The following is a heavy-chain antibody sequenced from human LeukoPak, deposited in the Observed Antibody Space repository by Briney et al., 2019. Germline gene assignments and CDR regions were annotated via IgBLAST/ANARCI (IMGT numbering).Heavy chain of an antibody. Sequence: GGSLRLSCAASGFTFSSYWMSWVRQAPGKGLEWVANIKQDGSEKYYVDSVKGRFTISRDNAKNSLYLQMNSLRAEDTAVYYCARESIFGDYVWGSYLPHYFDYWGQGTLVTVSS. D-gene: IGHD3-16*01. CDR2: IKQDGSEK. CDR1: GFTFSSYW. V-gene: IGHV3-7*01. J-gene: IGHJ4*02. CDR3: ARESIFGDYVWGSYLPHYFDY.